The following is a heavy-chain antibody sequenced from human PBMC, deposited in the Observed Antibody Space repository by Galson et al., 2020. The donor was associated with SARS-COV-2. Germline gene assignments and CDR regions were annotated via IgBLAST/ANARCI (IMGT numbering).Heavy chain of an antibody. D-gene: IGHD5-12*01. V-gene: IGHV3-23*01. CDR1: GFTFSSYA. Sequence: GESLKISCAASGFTFSSYAMSWVRQAPGKGLEWVSAISGSGGSTYYADSVKGRFTISRDNSKNTLYLQMNSLRAEDTAVYYCAKDLYSGYTVRGCYWGQGTLVTVSS. CDR3: AKDLYSGYTVRGCY. CDR2: ISGSGGST. J-gene: IGHJ4*02.